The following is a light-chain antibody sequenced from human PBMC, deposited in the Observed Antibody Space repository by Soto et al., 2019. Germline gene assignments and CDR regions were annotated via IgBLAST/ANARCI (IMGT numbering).Light chain of an antibody. J-gene: IGKJ4*01. CDR2: DAS. CDR3: QQRSNWPPLT. CDR1: QSVSSY. Sequence: EIVLTQSPATLSLSPGERATLSCRASQSVSSYLAWYQQKPGQAPRLLIYDASNRATGIPARFSGSGSGTDFTLTISSLEPEDFAVYYCQQRSNWPPLTFGGGIKV. V-gene: IGKV3-11*01.